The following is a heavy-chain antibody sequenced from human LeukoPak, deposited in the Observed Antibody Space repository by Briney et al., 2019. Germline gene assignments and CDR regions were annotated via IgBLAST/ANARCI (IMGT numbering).Heavy chain of an antibody. CDR1: GGSISSGSYY. D-gene: IGHD6-13*01. CDR3: ARDWAGSAAAGWFDP. J-gene: IGHJ5*02. CDR2: IYTSGST. V-gene: IGHV4-61*02. Sequence: PSETLSLTCTVSGGSISSGSYYWSWIRQPAGKGLEWIGRIYTSGSTNYNPSLKSRVTISVDTSKNQFSLKLSSVTAADTAVYYCARDWAGSAAAGWFDPWGQGTLVTVSS.